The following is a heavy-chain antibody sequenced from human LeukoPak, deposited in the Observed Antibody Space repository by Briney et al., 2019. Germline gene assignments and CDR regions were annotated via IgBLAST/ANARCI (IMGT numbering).Heavy chain of an antibody. V-gene: IGHV2-5*01. J-gene: IGHJ5*02. CDR1: GFSLSTSGVG. CDR2: IYWNDDK. CDR3: AHSNDRENLRYCSSTSCLNWFDP. Sequence: SGPTLMKPTQTLTLTCTFSGFSLSTSGVGVGWIRQPPGKALEWLALIYWNDDKRYSPSLKSRLTITKDTSKNQVVLTMTNMDPVDTATYYCAHSNDRENLRYCSSTSCLNWFDPWGQGTLVTVSS. D-gene: IGHD2-2*01.